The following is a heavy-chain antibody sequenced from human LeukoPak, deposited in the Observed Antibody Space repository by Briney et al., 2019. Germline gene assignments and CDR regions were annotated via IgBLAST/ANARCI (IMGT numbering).Heavy chain of an antibody. CDR2: IRYDGSNK. Sequence: GGSLRLSCAASGFTFSSYGMHWVRQAPGKGLEWVAFIRYDGSNKYYADSVKGRFTISRDNAKNSLYLQMNSLRAEDTAVYYCARDAPELIWSGYPYYFDYWGQGTLVTVSS. V-gene: IGHV3-30*02. D-gene: IGHD3-3*01. J-gene: IGHJ4*02. CDR3: ARDAPELIWSGYPYYFDY. CDR1: GFTFSSYG.